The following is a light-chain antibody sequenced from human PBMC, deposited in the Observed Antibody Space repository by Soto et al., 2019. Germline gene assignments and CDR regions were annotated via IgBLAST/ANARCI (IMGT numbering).Light chain of an antibody. J-gene: IGLJ2*01. V-gene: IGLV2-8*01. CDR1: SSDVGGYNY. CDR3: SSYAGSDNWV. Sequence: QSALTQPPSASGSLGQSVTISCTGTSSDVGGYNYVSWYQQHPGKAPKLMISGVSERPSGVPDPFSGSKSGNTASLTVSGLQAEDEADYYCSSYAGSDNWVFGGGTKLTVL. CDR2: GVS.